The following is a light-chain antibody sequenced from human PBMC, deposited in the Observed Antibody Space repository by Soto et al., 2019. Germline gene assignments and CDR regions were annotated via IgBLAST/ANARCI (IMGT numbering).Light chain of an antibody. CDR1: QSVSSD. Sequence: EIVMTQSPATLSVSPGERATLSCRASQSVSSDLAWYHQKPGQAPRLLIYGASTRATGIRARFSGSGSGTEFTLTINSLQSEDFAVYYCQQYNNWPRTFGQGTKVEIK. J-gene: IGKJ1*01. V-gene: IGKV3-15*01. CDR2: GAS. CDR3: QQYNNWPRT.